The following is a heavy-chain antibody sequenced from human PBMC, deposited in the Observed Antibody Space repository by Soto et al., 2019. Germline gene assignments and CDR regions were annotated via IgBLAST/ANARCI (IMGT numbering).Heavy chain of an antibody. J-gene: IGHJ4*02. V-gene: IGHV1-18*01. CDR3: AREMVRGVGSDY. CDR2: ISTYNGNT. D-gene: IGHD3-10*01. Sequence: QVQLVQSGAEVKKPGASVKVSGKATGYTFTSYGISWVRQAPGQGLEWMGWISTYNGNTKYAQKLQGRVTMTTDTCASTAYMELRSLRSDDPAVFYCAREMVRGVGSDYWGQRTLVTVSS. CDR1: GYTFTSYG.